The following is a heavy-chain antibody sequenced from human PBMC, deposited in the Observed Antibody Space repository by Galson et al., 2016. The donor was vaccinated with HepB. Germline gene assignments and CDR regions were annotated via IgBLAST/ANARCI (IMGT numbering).Heavy chain of an antibody. CDR2: INAGSGNR. D-gene: IGHD3-10*01. CDR1: GYTFTNYV. J-gene: IGHJ4*02. V-gene: IGHV1-3*01. Sequence: SVKVSCKASGYTFTNYVIHWVRQAPGQRLEWMGWINAGSGNRKYSQKFQGRVTISWDTTATTAYMELSSLRSEDTAVYYCATQPPRSAGDAYWGQGTLVTVSS. CDR3: ATQPPRSAGDAY.